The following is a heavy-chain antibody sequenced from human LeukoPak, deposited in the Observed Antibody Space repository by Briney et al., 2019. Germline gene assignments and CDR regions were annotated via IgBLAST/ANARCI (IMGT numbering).Heavy chain of an antibody. V-gene: IGHV3-30*03. D-gene: IGHD4-23*01. Sequence: GGSLRLSCAASGFIFSSFGMHWVRQAPGKGLEWVAIISYDGSNKYYTDSVKGRFTISRDNSKNTLYLQMNSLRAEDTAVYYCARDYGGSSPFDYWGQGTLVTVSS. J-gene: IGHJ4*02. CDR2: ISYDGSNK. CDR3: ARDYGGSSPFDY. CDR1: GFIFSSFG.